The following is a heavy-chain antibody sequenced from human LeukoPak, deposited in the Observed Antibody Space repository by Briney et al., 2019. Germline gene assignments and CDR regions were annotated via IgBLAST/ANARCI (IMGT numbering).Heavy chain of an antibody. Sequence: GASLKLSCKASGYTFTSYDITWVRQATGQRLEWSGWMNPNSGNTGYAQKFQAKVTMTKNTSISTAYMELSNLRSEETAVYSGATTLGYCSSTSCYRPRNMDVWGKGTTVTVSS. CDR3: ATTLGYCSSTSCYRPRNMDV. CDR1: GYTFTSYD. D-gene: IGHD2-2*01. CDR2: MNPNSGNT. V-gene: IGHV1-8*01. J-gene: IGHJ6*03.